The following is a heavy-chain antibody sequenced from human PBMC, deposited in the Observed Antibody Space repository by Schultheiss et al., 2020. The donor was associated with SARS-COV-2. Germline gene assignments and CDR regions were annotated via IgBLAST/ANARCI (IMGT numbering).Heavy chain of an antibody. V-gene: IGHV1-2*04. J-gene: IGHJ4*02. CDR1: GYTFTGYY. D-gene: IGHD3-22*01. CDR3: ARGGRALHDSSGYYPFDY. CDR2: INPNSGGT. Sequence: ASVKVSCKASGYTFTGYYMHWVRQAPGQGLEWMGWINPNSGGTNYAQKFQGWVTMTRDTSISTAYMELSRLRSDDTAVYYCARGGRALHDSSGYYPFDYWGQGTLVTVSS.